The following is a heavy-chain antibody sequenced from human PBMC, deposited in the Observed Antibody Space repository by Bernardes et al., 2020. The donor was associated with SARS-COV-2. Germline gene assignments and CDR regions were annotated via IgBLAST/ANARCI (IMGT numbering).Heavy chain of an antibody. Sequence: TLSLTCTVSGGSISSGGYYWSWIRQHPGKGLEWIGYIYYSGSTYYNPSLKSRVTISVDTSKNQFSLKLSSVTAADTAVYYCARRTVRITIFGVVTIDAFDIWGQGTMVTVSS. V-gene: IGHV4-31*03. CDR2: IYYSGST. CDR3: ARRTVRITIFGVVTIDAFDI. D-gene: IGHD3-3*01. CDR1: GGSISSGGYY. J-gene: IGHJ3*02.